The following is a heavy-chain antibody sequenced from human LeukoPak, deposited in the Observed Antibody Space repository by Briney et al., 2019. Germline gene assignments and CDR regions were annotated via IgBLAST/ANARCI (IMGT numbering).Heavy chain of an antibody. CDR1: GGSFSGYY. J-gene: IGHJ3*01. Sequence: SETLSLTCAVYGGSFSGYYWSWIRQPPGKGLEWIGEINHSGSTNYNPSLKSRVTISVDTSKNQFSLKLSSVTAADTAVYYCASFEDAFDVWGQGTMVTVSS. CDR2: INHSGST. V-gene: IGHV4-34*01. CDR3: ASFEDAFDV.